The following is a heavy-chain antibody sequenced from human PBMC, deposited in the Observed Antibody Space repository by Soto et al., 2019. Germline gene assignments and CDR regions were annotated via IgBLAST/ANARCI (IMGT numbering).Heavy chain of an antibody. D-gene: IGHD3-3*01. V-gene: IGHV5-51*01. CDR2: IYPSDSDT. Sequence: LKISCKGSGYNFAGYWIAWVRQMPGKGLELMGIIYPSDSDTRYRPSFQGQVTISADKSISSAYLQWSSLRASDTAMYYCARGGVSTRTFDYWGQGTPVPSPQ. CDR1: GYNFAGYW. J-gene: IGHJ4*02. CDR3: ARGGVSTRTFDY.